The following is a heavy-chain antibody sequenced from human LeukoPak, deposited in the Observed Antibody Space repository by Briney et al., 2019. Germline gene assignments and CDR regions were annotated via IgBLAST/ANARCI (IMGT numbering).Heavy chain of an antibody. CDR1: GITLSNYG. V-gene: IGHV3-23*01. D-gene: IGHD3-22*01. J-gene: IGHJ4*02. CDR2: ISGSGGST. Sequence: GGSLRLSCRVSGITLSNYGMSWVRQAPGKGLEWVAGISGSGGSTNYADSVKGRFTISRDNPKNTLYLQMNSLRAEDTAVYFCAKRGVVIRVILVGFHKEAYYFDSWGQGALVTVSS. CDR3: AKRGVVIRVILVGFHKEAYYFDS.